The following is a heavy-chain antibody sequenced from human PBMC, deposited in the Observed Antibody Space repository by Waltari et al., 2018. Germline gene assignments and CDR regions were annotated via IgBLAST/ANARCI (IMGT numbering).Heavy chain of an antibody. CDR3: AKVAAASFDAFDI. CDR1: GFTVSSNY. V-gene: IGHV3-53*02. J-gene: IGHJ3*02. D-gene: IGHD2-2*01. CDR2: IYSGGST. Sequence: EVQLVETGGGLIQPGGSLRLSCAASGFTVSSNYMSWVRQAPGKGLEWFSVIYSGGSTYYADSVKGRFTISRDNSKNTLYLQMNSLRAEDTAVYYCAKVAAASFDAFDIWGQGTMVTVSS.